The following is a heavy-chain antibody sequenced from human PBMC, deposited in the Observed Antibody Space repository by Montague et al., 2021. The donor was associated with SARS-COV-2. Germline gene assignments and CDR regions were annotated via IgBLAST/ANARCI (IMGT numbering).Heavy chain of an antibody. CDR2: IDWDDDK. D-gene: IGHD3-9*01. CDR1: GFSLSTSGMR. Sequence: PALVKPTQTLTLTCTFSGFSLSTSGMRASWIRQPLGKALEWLARIDWDDDKFYSTSLKTRLTISKDTSKNQVVLTMTNMDPVDTATYYCARSYYDILTAYYTPFDYWGQGTLVTVSS. V-gene: IGHV2-70*04. J-gene: IGHJ4*02. CDR3: ARSYYDILTAYYTPFDY.